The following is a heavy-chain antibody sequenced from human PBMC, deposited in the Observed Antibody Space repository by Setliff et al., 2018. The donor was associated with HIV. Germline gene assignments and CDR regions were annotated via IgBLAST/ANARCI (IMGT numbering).Heavy chain of an antibody. CDR1: GGTFSSYA. V-gene: IGHV1-69*10. J-gene: IGHJ4*02. Sequence: SVKVSCKASGGTFSSYAISWVRQAPGQGLEWMGGIIPTLGIANYAQKFQGRVTITADESTSTAYMELSSLRSEDTAVYYCARDLGYCSGGSCYSHFDYWGQGTLVTVSS. CDR3: ARDLGYCSGGSCYSHFDY. CDR2: IIPTLGIA. D-gene: IGHD2-15*01.